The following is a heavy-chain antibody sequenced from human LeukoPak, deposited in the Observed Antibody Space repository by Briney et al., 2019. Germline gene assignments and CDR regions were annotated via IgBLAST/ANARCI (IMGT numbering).Heavy chain of an antibody. V-gene: IGHV1-24*01. CDR1: GYTLTELS. D-gene: IGHD5-24*01. J-gene: IGHJ4*02. CDR3: ATDLTRWLQFDFDY. CDR2: FDPEDGET. Sequence: ASVKVSCKVSGYTLTELSMHWVRQAPGKGLEWMGGFDPEDGETIYAQKFQGRVTMTEDTSTDTAYMELSSLRSEDTAVYYCATDLTRWLQFDFDYWGQGTLVTVSS.